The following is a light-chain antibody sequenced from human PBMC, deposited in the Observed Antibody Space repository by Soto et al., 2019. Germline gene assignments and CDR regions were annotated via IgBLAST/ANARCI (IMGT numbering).Light chain of an antibody. CDR1: QSVGSSF. Sequence: DIVLTQSPGTLSLSPGERVTLSCRASQSVGSSFLAWYQQKPGQAPGLLIYGASSRATGIPDRFSGSGSGTDFTLTINRLEPEDFAVYYCHQYGSSWTFGQGTKVEIK. CDR3: HQYGSSWT. J-gene: IGKJ1*01. V-gene: IGKV3-20*01. CDR2: GAS.